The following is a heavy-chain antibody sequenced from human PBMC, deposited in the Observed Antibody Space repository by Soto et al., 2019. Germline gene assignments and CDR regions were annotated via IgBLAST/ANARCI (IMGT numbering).Heavy chain of an antibody. Sequence: QLQLQESGPGLVKPSETLSLTCTVSGGSISSNGYYWGWIRQPPGKGLEWIGNIYHSGVTYYNPSLKSRVTTSVDTSRNQFSLKLNSMTAADTAVYYCARLFDYWGQGKLVTVSS. CDR2: IYHSGVT. CDR1: GGSISSNGYY. CDR3: ARLFDY. J-gene: IGHJ4*02. V-gene: IGHV4-39*01.